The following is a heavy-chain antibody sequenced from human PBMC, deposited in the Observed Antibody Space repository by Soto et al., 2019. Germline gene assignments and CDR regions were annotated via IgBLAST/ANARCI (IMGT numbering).Heavy chain of an antibody. D-gene: IGHD3-3*01. CDR2: VSPDSGST. CDR3: ARATELSYVEWSVYRGGNYAMDV. J-gene: IGHJ6*02. V-gene: IGHV1-8*01. CDR1: GYTCSGYD. Sequence: QVQLVQSGAEVKKPGASVRVSCKASGYTCSGYDINWVRQATGQWLEWMGWVSPDSGSTGYAGIFQGSVTMTWDRSTTTAYMDLSSLTSEGSAVYYCARATELSYVEWSVYRGGNYAMDVWGQGTTVTVSS.